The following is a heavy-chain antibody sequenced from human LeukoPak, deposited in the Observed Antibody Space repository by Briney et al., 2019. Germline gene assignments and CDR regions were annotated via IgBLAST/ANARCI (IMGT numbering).Heavy chain of an antibody. CDR2: INPNSGGT. J-gene: IGHJ5*02. CDR1: GYTFTGYY. D-gene: IGHD3-10*01. V-gene: IGHV1-2*02. CDR3: ARGGVLWFGELNWFDP. Sequence: ASVKVSCKASGYTFTGYYMHWVRQAPGQGLEWMGWINPNSGGTNYAQKFQGRVTMTRDTSISTAYMELSRLRSDDTAVYYCARGGVLWFGELNWFDPWGQGTLVTVSS.